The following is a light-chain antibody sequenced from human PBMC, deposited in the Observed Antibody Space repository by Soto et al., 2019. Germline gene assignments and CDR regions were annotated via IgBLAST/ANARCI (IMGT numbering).Light chain of an antibody. CDR3: QQYGTSPELT. CDR1: QSISSSY. V-gene: IGKV3-20*01. CDR2: GAY. J-gene: IGKJ4*01. Sequence: EIVLTQSPGTLSLSPGEGATLSCRASQSISSSYLAWYQQKPGQAPRLLIYGAYSRATGSPDRFSGSGFGTDFTLTISRLETADFAVYYCQQYGTSPELTFGGGTKVEIE.